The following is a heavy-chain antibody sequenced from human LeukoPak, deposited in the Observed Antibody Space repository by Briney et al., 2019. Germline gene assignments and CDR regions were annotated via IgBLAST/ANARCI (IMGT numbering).Heavy chain of an antibody. CDR3: AQGGAVAGSHPSPLNWFDP. D-gene: IGHD6-19*01. Sequence: GASVKASCKASGGTFSSYAISWVRQAPGQGLEWMGGIIPIFGTANYAQKFQGRVTITADESTSTAYMELSSLRSEDTAVYYCAQGGAVAGSHPSPLNWFDPWGQGTLVTVSS. J-gene: IGHJ5*02. CDR2: IIPIFGTA. CDR1: GGTFSSYA. V-gene: IGHV1-69*13.